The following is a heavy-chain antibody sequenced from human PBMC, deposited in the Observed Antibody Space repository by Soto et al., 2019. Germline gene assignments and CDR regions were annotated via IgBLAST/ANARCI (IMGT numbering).Heavy chain of an antibody. J-gene: IGHJ4*02. V-gene: IGHV3-30-3*01. CDR3: GRCTSTSCHLGLDY. CDR1: GFTFSSYA. Sequence: PGGSLRLSCAASGFTFSSYAMNWVRQAPGKGLEWVALISHGGSNKYYADSVRGRFTISRDSATNTLYLQMNSLRAADTAVYYCGRCTSTSCHLGLDYWGQGTLVTVSS. CDR2: ISHGGSNK. D-gene: IGHD2-2*01.